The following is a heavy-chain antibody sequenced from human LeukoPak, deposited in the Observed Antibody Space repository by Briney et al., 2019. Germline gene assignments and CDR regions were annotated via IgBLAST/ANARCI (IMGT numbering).Heavy chain of an antibody. D-gene: IGHD3-22*01. CDR2: IYYSGST. J-gene: IGHJ4*02. CDR3: AAQYYYDSSGYYPPFDY. V-gene: IGHV4-59*08. CDR1: GGSISSYY. Sequence: SETLSLTCTVSGGSISSYYWSWIRQPPGKGLEWIGYIYYSGSTNYNPSLKSRVTISVDTSKNQFSLKLSSVTAADTAVYYCAAQYYYDSSGYYPPFDYWGQGTLVTVSS.